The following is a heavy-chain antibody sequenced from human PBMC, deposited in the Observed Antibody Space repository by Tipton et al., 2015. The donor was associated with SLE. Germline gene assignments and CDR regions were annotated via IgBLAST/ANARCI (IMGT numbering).Heavy chain of an antibody. Sequence: TLSLTCAVYGGSFSGYSWSWIRQPPGKGLEWIGEINHSGSTNYNPPLKSRVTISVDTAKSQFSLRLTSVTAADTAVYYCARGLLTWRGAIVGVDVWGQGTTVNVSS. CDR1: GGSFSGYS. J-gene: IGHJ6*02. CDR2: INHSGST. V-gene: IGHV4-34*01. CDR3: ARGLLTWRGAIVGVDV. D-gene: IGHD2-21*01.